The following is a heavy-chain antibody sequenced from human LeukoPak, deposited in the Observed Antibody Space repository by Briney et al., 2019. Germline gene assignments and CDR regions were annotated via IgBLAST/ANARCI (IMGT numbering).Heavy chain of an antibody. J-gene: IGHJ6*02. D-gene: IGHD3-22*01. CDR2: IIPIFGTA. CDR1: GGTFSSYA. V-gene: IGHV1-69*13. CDR3: ARGQDYYDSSGYYFYYYGMDV. Sequence: ASVKVSCKASGGTFSSYAISWVRQAPGQGLEWMGGIIPIFGTANYAQKFQGRVTITADESTSTAYMELSSLRSEDTAVYYCARGQDYYDSSGYYFYYYGMDVWGQGSTVTVSS.